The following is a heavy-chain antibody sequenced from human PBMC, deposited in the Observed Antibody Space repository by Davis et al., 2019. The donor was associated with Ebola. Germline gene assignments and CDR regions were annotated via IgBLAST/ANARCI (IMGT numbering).Heavy chain of an antibody. Sequence: ASVKVSCKASGGTFSSYGISWVRQAPGQGLEWMGIINPSGGSTSYAQKFQGRVTMTRDTSTSTVYMELSSLRSEDTAVYYCARDRMKYNWNYVGIYWGQGTLVTVSS. D-gene: IGHD1-7*01. J-gene: IGHJ4*02. CDR3: ARDRMKYNWNYVGIY. CDR1: GGTFSSYG. CDR2: INPSGGST. V-gene: IGHV1-46*01.